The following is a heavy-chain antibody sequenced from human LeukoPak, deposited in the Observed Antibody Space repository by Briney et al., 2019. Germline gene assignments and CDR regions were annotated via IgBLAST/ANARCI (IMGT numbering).Heavy chain of an antibody. Sequence: SESLSLTCTVSGGSISSSSYYWGWIRQPPGKGLEWIGIIYYSGSTYYNPSLKSRVTISVDTSKNQFSLKVNSVTAADTAMYYCARASGSPAFPFDYWGQGTLVTVSS. J-gene: IGHJ4*02. V-gene: IGHV4-39*07. D-gene: IGHD2/OR15-2a*01. CDR3: ARASGSPAFPFDY. CDR2: IYYSGST. CDR1: GGSISSSSYY.